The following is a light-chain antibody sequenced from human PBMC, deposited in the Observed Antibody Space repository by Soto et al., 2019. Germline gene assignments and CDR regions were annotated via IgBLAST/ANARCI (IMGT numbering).Light chain of an antibody. J-gene: IGKJ1*01. Sequence: IVLTQSPGTLSLSPGERATLSCRASQSFVNMYLAWYQQKPGQAPRLLIYDASTRANGIPARFRGSGSGTEFTLTISSLQSEDFAVYYCQQYDNWPRTFGQGTKVDNK. CDR3: QQYDNWPRT. CDR1: QSFVNMY. V-gene: IGKV3-15*01. CDR2: DAS.